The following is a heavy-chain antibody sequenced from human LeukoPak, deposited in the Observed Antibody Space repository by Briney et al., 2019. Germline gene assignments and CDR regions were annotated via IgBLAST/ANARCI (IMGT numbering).Heavy chain of an antibody. J-gene: IGHJ4*02. D-gene: IGHD6-19*01. CDR1: GFTFSTYS. CDR2: ISSSSSTI. Sequence: GGSLRLSCVASGFTFSTYSMNWVRQVPGKGLEWISFISSSSSTIYYADSVKGRFTISRDNAKNSLYLQMNSLRDEDTAVYYCARDGGQWLGNYFDYWGQGTLITVSS. CDR3: ARDGGQWLGNYFDY. V-gene: IGHV3-48*02.